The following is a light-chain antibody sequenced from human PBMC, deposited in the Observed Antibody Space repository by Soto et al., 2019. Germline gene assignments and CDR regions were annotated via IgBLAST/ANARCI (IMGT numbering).Light chain of an antibody. J-gene: IGLJ2*01. CDR2: DVT. Sequence: QSALTQPASVSGSPGQSITISCTGTSSDVGAYDFVSWYQHSPGKAPKLVTFDVTHRPPGISDRFSGSKSANTASLTISGLQAADEAFYYCSSYTTRSTLVFGGATKLTVL. CDR3: SSYTTRSTLV. V-gene: IGLV2-14*01. CDR1: SSDVGAYDF.